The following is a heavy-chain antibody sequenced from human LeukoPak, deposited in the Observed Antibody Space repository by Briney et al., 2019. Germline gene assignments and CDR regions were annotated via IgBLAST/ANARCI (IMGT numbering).Heavy chain of an antibody. CDR1: RFTFSSYW. Sequence: PGGSLRLSCVASRFTFSSYWMAWVRQAPGKGLEWVANIKGDESAKHQADSVKGRFTISRDNAQNLLYLQMSSLRGEDTAVYYCARDVGGSLDYWGQGTLVTVSS. D-gene: IGHD1-26*01. V-gene: IGHV3-7*01. CDR3: ARDVGGSLDY. J-gene: IGHJ4*02. CDR2: IKGDESAK.